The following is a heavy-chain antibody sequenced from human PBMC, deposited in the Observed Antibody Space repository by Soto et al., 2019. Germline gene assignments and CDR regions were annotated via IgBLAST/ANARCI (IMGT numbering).Heavy chain of an antibody. CDR1: GDSISSGVYH. CDR2: MLYSGLT. CDR3: APLSVSLSGPYGIHV. V-gene: IGHV4-39*01. Sequence: SETLSLTCTVSGDSISSGVYHWSWIRQPPGKGLEWIGSMLYSGLTYYNPSLKSRVTLSVDTSKNQFSVRLNSVTASDTAVYYCAPLSVSLSGPYGIHVWGQGTTVTVSS. D-gene: IGHD2-15*01. J-gene: IGHJ6*02.